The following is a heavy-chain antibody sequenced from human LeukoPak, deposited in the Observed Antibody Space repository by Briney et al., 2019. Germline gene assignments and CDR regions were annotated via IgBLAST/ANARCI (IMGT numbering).Heavy chain of an antibody. CDR3: ARDQEGQLWLGLGRNGVVVDAI. V-gene: IGHV3-74*01. CDR2: ITSDGSST. J-gene: IGHJ3*01. D-gene: IGHD5-18*01. CDR1: GFTFSSYW. Sequence: GGPESLSCAASGFTFSSYWMHWARQAPGKGLVWVSRITSDGSSTSYADSVKARFTISRDNAKNTLYLQMNNLRAKDTAIYYCARDQEGQLWLGLGRNGVVVDAI.